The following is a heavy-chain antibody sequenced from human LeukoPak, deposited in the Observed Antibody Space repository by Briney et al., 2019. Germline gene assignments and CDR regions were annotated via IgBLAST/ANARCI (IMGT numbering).Heavy chain of an antibody. D-gene: IGHD6-13*01. Sequence: GASVKVSCKASGYTFTGYYMHWVRQAPGQGLEWMGWINPNSGGTNYAQKFQGRVTMTRDTSISTAYMELSRPRSDDTAVYYCAKDRIAAAGTFENWFDPWGQGTLVTVSS. CDR1: GYTFTGYY. J-gene: IGHJ5*02. V-gene: IGHV1-2*02. CDR2: INPNSGGT. CDR3: AKDRIAAAGTFENWFDP.